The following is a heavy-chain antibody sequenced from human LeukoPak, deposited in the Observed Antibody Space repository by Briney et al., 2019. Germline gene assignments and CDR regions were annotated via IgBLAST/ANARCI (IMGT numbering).Heavy chain of an antibody. CDR2: IYFDGST. D-gene: IGHD1-14*01. Sequence: PGGSLRLSCAVSGFNVSSTHMTWVRQAPGKGLEWVSVIYFDGSTYHADSVKGRFTISRDNSKNTVYLQMNSLRAEDTAVYYCVKSSEDYWGQGTLVTVSS. CDR1: GFNVSSTH. J-gene: IGHJ4*02. V-gene: IGHV3-53*01. CDR3: VKSSEDY.